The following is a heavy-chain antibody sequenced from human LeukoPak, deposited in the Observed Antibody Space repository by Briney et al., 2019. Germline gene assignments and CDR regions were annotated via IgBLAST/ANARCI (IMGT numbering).Heavy chain of an antibody. CDR3: ARAGCSSTSCYYADY. D-gene: IGHD2-2*01. V-gene: IGHV1-18*01. J-gene: IGHJ4*02. CDR1: GYTFTSCG. CDR2: ISAYNGNT. Sequence: VASVKVSCKASGYTFTSCGISWVRQAPGQGLEWMGWISAYNGNTNYAQKLQGRVTMTTDTSTSTAYMELRSLRSDDTAVYYCARAGCSSTSCYYADYWGQGTLVTVSS.